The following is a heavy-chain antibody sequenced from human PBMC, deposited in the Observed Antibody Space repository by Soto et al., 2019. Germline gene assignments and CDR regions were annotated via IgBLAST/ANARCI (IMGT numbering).Heavy chain of an antibody. CDR3: VSQRTSVLTQAYFDY. J-gene: IGHJ4*02. CDR1: GGSVSNSNYY. Sequence: SETLSLTCTVSGGSVSNSNYYWGWIRQSPGKGLEWIGSVYYRGRSYSKSSVKSRVTISVDTSKNQFSLNLNPVTASDTAVYYCVSQRTSVLTQAYFDYWGPGALVTVSS. CDR2: VYYRGRS. V-gene: IGHV4-39*01. D-gene: IGHD2-8*01.